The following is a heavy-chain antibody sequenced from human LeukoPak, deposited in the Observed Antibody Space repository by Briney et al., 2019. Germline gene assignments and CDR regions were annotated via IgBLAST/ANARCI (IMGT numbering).Heavy chain of an antibody. D-gene: IGHD5-18*01. J-gene: IGHJ4*02. CDR1: GFTFSSYG. Sequence: GGPLRLPCAASGFTFSSYGMHWVRQAPGKGLEWVAVISYDGSNKYYADSVKGRFTISRDNSKNTLYLQMNSLRAEDTAVYYCAKDLGYSYGSNFDYWGQGTLVTVSS. V-gene: IGHV3-30*18. CDR3: AKDLGYSYGSNFDY. CDR2: ISYDGSNK.